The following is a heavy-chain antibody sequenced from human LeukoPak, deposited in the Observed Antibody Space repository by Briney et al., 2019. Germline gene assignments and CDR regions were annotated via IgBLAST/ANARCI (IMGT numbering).Heavy chain of an antibody. CDR3: ASQPAAADVDY. CDR1: GFTFSSYW. CDR2: IKQDGSKK. Sequence: GGSLRLSCAASGFTFSSYWMTWVRQAPGKGLEWVANIKQDGSKKTYVDSVKGRFTISRDNAKNSLYLQMDSLRADDTGVYYCASQPAAADVDYWGQGTLVTVSS. J-gene: IGHJ4*02. D-gene: IGHD2-2*01. V-gene: IGHV3-7*03.